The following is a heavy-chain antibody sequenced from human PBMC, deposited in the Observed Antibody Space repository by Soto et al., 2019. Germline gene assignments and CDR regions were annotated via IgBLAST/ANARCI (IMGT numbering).Heavy chain of an antibody. CDR2: SRDKGNSYST. J-gene: IGHJ4*02. CDR1: GFTFSDYY. V-gene: IGHV3-72*01. CDR3: PRSIPGTTSSDY. Sequence: PGGSLRLSCAGSGFTFSDYYIDWVRQAPGKGLEWVGRSRDKGNSYSTDYAASVKGRFTVSRDASKNSLYLQMNSLKTEDTALYYCPRSIPGTTSSDYWGQGTLVTVSS. D-gene: IGHD1-7*01.